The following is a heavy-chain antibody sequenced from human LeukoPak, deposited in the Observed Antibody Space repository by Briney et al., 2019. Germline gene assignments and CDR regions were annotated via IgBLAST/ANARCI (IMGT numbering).Heavy chain of an antibody. CDR1: GFTFSTYA. CDR3: AKGTAMFALDY. J-gene: IGHJ4*02. V-gene: IGHV3-23*01. Sequence: GESLRLSCAASGFTFSTYAMHWVRQAPGKGLEWVSIISTSGDTTYYAGSVKGRFTISRDNSKNTLFLQMNSLRAEDTAVYYCAKGTAMFALDYWGQGTLVTVSS. CDR2: ISTSGDTT. D-gene: IGHD3-10*02.